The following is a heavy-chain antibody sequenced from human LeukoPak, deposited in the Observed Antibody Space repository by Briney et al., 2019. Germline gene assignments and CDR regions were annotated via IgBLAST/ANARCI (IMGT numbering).Heavy chain of an antibody. J-gene: IGHJ3*02. CDR1: GFTFSDYY. CDR2: ISSSSSYT. D-gene: IGHD3-10*01. Sequence: PGGSLRLSCAASGFTFSDYYMSWIRQAPGKGLEGGSYISSSSSYTNYADSVKGRFTISRDNAKNSLYLQADSLRAEATAVYYCGRGLRGRWWSYYKDAFDIWGQGTMVTVSS. V-gene: IGHV3-11*06. CDR3: GRGLRGRWWSYYKDAFDI.